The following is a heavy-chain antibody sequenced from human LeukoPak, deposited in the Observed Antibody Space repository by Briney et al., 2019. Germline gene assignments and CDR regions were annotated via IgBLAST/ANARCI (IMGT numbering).Heavy chain of an antibody. J-gene: IGHJ6*04. CDR2: ISSSGSTI. CDR3: AELGITMIGGV. V-gene: IGHV3-11*04. D-gene: IGHD3-10*02. Sequence: GGSLRLSCTVSGFTVSTNSMSWVRQAPGKGLEWVSYISSSGSTICYADSVKGRFTISRDNAKNSLYLQMNSLRAEDTAVYYCAELGITMIGGVWGKGTTVTISS. CDR1: GFTVSTNS.